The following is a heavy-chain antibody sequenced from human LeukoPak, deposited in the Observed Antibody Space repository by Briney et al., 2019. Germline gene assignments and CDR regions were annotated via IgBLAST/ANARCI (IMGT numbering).Heavy chain of an antibody. Sequence: PGGSLRLSCAASGFIFDDYAMHWVRQAPGKGLEWVSGISWDSDSIDYADSVKGRFTISRDNAKNSLYLQMNSLRAEDMALYYCAKGGGWRLIYYYYMDVWGKGTTVTVSS. CDR3: AKGGGWRLIYYYYMDV. D-gene: IGHD3-16*01. J-gene: IGHJ6*03. V-gene: IGHV3-9*03. CDR2: ISWDSDSI. CDR1: GFIFDDYA.